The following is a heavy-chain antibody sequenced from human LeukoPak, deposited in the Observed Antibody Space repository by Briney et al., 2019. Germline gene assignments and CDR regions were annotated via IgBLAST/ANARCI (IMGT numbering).Heavy chain of an antibody. D-gene: IGHD3-16*01. CDR1: GFTFSNYV. Sequence: GLSLRLSCAASGFTFSNYVMHWVRQAPGKGLEWVAVIAHDGSKTYYADSVKGRFTISRDNSKNSFLLQMNSLSAGDTALYYCVRERRGTSSDGFDIWGQGTMVTVSS. J-gene: IGHJ3*02. V-gene: IGHV3-30*03. CDR2: IAHDGSKT. CDR3: VRERRGTSSDGFDI.